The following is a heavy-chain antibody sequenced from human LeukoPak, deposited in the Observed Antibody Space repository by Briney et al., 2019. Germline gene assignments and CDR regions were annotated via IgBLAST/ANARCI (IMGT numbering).Heavy chain of an antibody. D-gene: IGHD6-19*01. V-gene: IGHV3-48*01. CDR1: GFTFSSYS. Sequence: GGSLRLSCAASGFTFSSYSMNWVRQAPGKGLEWVSYISSSSSTIYYADSVEGRFTISRDNAKNSLYLQMNSLRAEDTAVYYCARDQVWVRPEDIAVAGNGFDPWGQGTLVTVSS. J-gene: IGHJ5*02. CDR3: ARDQVWVRPEDIAVAGNGFDP. CDR2: ISSSSSTI.